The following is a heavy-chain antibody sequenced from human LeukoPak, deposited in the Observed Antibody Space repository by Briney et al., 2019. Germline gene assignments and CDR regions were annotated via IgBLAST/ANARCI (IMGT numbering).Heavy chain of an antibody. Sequence: SETLSLTCDVSGYSVSSGYSWAWIRQSPGKGLEWIGSIYSSGSSYCRSSLKSRVTISLDTSENQLSLKVTSVTAADTAVYFCASRVAVVRGIYFDSWGQGTLVSVSS. J-gene: IGHJ4*02. V-gene: IGHV4-38-2*01. D-gene: IGHD2-2*01. CDR2: IYSSGSS. CDR1: GYSVSSGYS. CDR3: ASRVAVVRGIYFDS.